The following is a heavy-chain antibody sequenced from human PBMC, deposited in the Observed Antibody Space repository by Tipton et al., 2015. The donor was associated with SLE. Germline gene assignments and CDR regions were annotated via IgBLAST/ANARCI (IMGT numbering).Heavy chain of an antibody. Sequence: SLRLSCAASGFNFNNHGMHWVRQAPGKGLEWVAVIWYDGSNKYEADSVKGRFTISRDNAKNSLYLQMNSLRAEDTAVYYCARSGSYPFYYYYMDVWGKGTTVTVSS. CDR2: IWYDGSNK. CDR1: GFNFNNHG. J-gene: IGHJ6*03. D-gene: IGHD1-26*01. CDR3: ARSGSYPFYYYYMDV. V-gene: IGHV3-33*03.